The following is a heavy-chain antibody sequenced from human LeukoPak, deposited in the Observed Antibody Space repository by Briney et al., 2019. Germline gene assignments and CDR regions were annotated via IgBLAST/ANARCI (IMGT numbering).Heavy chain of an antibody. V-gene: IGHV3-48*04. CDR2: ISFSVNTK. CDR3: ARGAYSSGWAYFDH. CDR1: GFTFSDYS. Sequence: GGSLRLSCAASGFTFSDYSMNWVRQAPGKGLEWVSYISFSVNTKYYGDSVKGRFTISRDNAKNSLYLHMDSLRAEDTAVYYCARGAYSSGWAYFDHWGQGTLVTVSS. J-gene: IGHJ4*02. D-gene: IGHD6-19*01.